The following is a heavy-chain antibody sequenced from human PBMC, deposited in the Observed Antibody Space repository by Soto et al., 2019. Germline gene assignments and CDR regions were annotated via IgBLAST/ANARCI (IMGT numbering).Heavy chain of an antibody. CDR1: GYTFTSYA. J-gene: IGHJ4*02. CDR2: INAGNGNT. D-gene: IGHD5-18*01. CDR3: AAGIQLWSRLDY. Sequence: ASVKVSCKASGYTFTSYAMHWVRQAPGQRLEWMGWINAGNGNTKYSQKFQGRVTITRDTSASTAYMELSSLRSEDTAVYYCAAGIQLWSRLDYWGQGTLVTVSS. V-gene: IGHV1-3*01.